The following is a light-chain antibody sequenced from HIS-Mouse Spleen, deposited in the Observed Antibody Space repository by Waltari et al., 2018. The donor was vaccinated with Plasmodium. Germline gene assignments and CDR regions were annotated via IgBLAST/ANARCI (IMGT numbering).Light chain of an antibody. CDR1: ELPKKH. J-gene: IGLJ3*02. V-gene: IGLV3-10*01. CDR3: YSTDSSGNHRV. CDR2: EDS. Sequence: SYELTQPPSLSVSPGHTARITCSGDELPKKHAYWYQQKSGQAPALVIYEDSKRPSGIPGRFSGSSSGTMATLTISGAQVEDEADYYCYSTDSSGNHRVFGGGTKLTVL.